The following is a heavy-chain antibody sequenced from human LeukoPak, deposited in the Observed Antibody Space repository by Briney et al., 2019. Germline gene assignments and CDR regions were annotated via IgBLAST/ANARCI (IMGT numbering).Heavy chain of an antibody. CDR2: MNPNSGNT. Sequence: ASVKVSCKAPGYTFTTYNINWVRQATGQGLEWMGWMNPNSGNTGYAQKFQGRVTITRNTSISTAYMELSSLRSEDTAVYYCARVRLANYYYYYMDVWGKGTTVTVSS. V-gene: IGHV1-8*03. CDR3: ARVRLANYYYYYMDV. D-gene: IGHD5-12*01. CDR1: GYTFTTYN. J-gene: IGHJ6*03.